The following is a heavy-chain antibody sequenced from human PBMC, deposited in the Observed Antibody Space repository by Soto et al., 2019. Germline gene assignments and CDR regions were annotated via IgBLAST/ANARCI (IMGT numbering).Heavy chain of an antibody. Sequence: GGSLRLSCAASGFTFSSYSMNWVRQAPGKGLEWVSYISSSSSTIYYADSVKGRFTISRDNAKNSLYLQMNSLRDEDTAVYYCARTGYSSSWYTGGARYYYYYGMDAWGQGTTVTVSS. CDR3: ARTGYSSSWYTGGARYYYYYGMDA. D-gene: IGHD6-13*01. CDR1: GFTFSSYS. J-gene: IGHJ6*02. CDR2: ISSSSSTI. V-gene: IGHV3-48*02.